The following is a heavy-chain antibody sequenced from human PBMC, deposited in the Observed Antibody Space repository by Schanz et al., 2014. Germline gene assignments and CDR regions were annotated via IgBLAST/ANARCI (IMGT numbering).Heavy chain of an antibody. CDR1: GGSISSSNYY. J-gene: IGHJ5*02. CDR2: IYYSGST. Sequence: QLQLQESGPGLVKPSETLSLTCTVSGGSISSSNYYWGWIRQPPGKGLEWIESIYYSGSTYYNPSLKRRVTISVDTSKNQFSLKLSSVTAADTAVYYCAREPLSGYNWFDPWGQGSLVTVSS. CDR3: AREPLSGYNWFDP. D-gene: IGHD6-25*01. V-gene: IGHV4-39*07.